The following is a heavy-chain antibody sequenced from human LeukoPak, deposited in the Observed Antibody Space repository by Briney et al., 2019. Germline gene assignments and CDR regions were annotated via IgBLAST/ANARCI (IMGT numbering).Heavy chain of an antibody. CDR1: GFTFSSYS. CDR3: ARDSDWDDAFDI. D-gene: IGHD3-9*01. CDR2: ISSSSSYI. Sequence: GGSLRLSCAASGFTFSSYSMNWVRQAPGKGLEWVSSISSSSSYIYYADSVKGRFTISRDNAKNSLYLQMNSLRAEDTAMYYCARDSDWDDAFDIWGQGTMVTVSS. J-gene: IGHJ3*02. V-gene: IGHV3-21*01.